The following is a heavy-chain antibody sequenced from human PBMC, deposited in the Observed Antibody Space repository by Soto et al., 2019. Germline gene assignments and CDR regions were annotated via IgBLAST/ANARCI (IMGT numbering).Heavy chain of an antibody. Sequence: QVQLVQSGAEVKKPGSSVKVSCKASGGTFSSYSINWVRQAPGQGLEWMREIIPIFGTANYAQKFQGRVTITADESTSTAYMELSSLRSEDTAVYYCARDGGRLSGGIDYWGQGTLVIVSS. J-gene: IGHJ4*02. V-gene: IGHV1-69*01. CDR3: ARDGGRLSGGIDY. CDR2: IIPIFGTA. CDR1: GGTFSSYS. D-gene: IGHD1-26*01.